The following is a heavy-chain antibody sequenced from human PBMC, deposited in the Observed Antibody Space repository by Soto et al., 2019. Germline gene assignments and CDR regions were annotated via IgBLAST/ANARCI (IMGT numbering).Heavy chain of an antibody. CDR2: ISWNSGSI. J-gene: IGHJ4*02. Sequence: GGSLRLSCAASGFTFDDYAMHWVRQAPGKGLEWVSGISWNSGSIGYADSVKGRFTISRDNAKNSLYLQMNSLRAEDTALYYCAKAPSEGYCSGGSCYFEYYFDYWGQGTLVTVSS. D-gene: IGHD2-15*01. CDR1: GFTFDDYA. V-gene: IGHV3-9*01. CDR3: AKAPSEGYCSGGSCYFEYYFDY.